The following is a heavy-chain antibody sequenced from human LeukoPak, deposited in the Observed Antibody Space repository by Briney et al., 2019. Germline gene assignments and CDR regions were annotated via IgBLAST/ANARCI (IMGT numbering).Heavy chain of an antibody. CDR1: GYSFTNYW. D-gene: IGHD3-16*01. CDR3: ASGGWGPTTGFDY. CDR2: IYPGDSDT. J-gene: IGHJ4*02. V-gene: IGHV5-51*01. Sequence: GESLKISCKSSGYSFTNYWIGWVRQMPGKGLEWMGIIYPGDSDTRYSPSFQGQVTTSADKSISTTYLQWSSLKASDTAMYYCASGGWGPTTGFDYWGQGTLVTVSS.